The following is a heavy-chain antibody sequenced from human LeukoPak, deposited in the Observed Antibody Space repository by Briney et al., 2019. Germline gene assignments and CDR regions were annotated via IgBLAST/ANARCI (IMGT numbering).Heavy chain of an antibody. D-gene: IGHD6-6*01. CDR2: ISYDGTNK. Sequence: PGGSLRLSCAASGFTFSNYAMHWVRQAPGKGLEWVAVISYDGTNKYYADSVKGRFTISRDNAKNSLYLQMNSLRAEDTAVYYCARDSRASSSSGRDLDYWGQGTLVTVSS. CDR1: GFTFSNYA. J-gene: IGHJ4*02. V-gene: IGHV3-30*04. CDR3: ARDSRASSSSGRDLDY.